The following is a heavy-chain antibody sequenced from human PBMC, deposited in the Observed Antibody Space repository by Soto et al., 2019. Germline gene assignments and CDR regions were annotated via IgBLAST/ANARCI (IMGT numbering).Heavy chain of an antibody. CDR1: GDPISSGDYY. Sequence: QVQLQESGPGLVKPSQTLSLTCTVSGDPISSGDYYWSWIRQPPGKGLEWIGYIYYSGTTYYNPSLKSRVTMSVDTSKNQFSLKLSSVPAADTAVYYCARAPYRGANSRGARDMWGQGTMVTVSS. CDR2: IYYSGTT. CDR3: ARAPYRGANSRGARDM. V-gene: IGHV4-30-4*01. D-gene: IGHD7-27*01. J-gene: IGHJ3*02.